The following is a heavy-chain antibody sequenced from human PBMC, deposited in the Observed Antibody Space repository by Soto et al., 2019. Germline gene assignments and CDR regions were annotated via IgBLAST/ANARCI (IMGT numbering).Heavy chain of an antibody. J-gene: IGHJ6*03. D-gene: IGHD6-13*01. CDR3: ARGQGPEDAAARNSRQSFDYYYYMDV. CDR2: INHSGST. CDR1: GGSFSGYY. V-gene: IGHV4-34*01. Sequence: SETLSLTCAVYGGSFSGYYWSWIRQPPGKGLEWIGEINHSGSTNYNPSLKSRVTISVDTSKNQFSLKLSSVTAADTAVYYCARGQGPEDAAARNSRQSFDYYYYMDVWGKGTTVTVSS.